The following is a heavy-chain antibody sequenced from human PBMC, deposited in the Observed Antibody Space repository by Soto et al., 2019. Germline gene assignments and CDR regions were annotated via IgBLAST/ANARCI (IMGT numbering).Heavy chain of an antibody. D-gene: IGHD6-19*01. CDR1: GGTFSSYA. Sequence: VAAVKVSCKASGGTFSSYAISWVRQAPGQGLEWMGGFIPIFGTANYEQKFQGRVTITADKSTSTAYMELSSLRSEDTAVYYCARDPGYSSGWYHTYYYYGMDVWGQGTTVTVSS. CDR3: ARDPGYSSGWYHTYYYYGMDV. J-gene: IGHJ6*02. V-gene: IGHV1-69*06. CDR2: FIPIFGTA.